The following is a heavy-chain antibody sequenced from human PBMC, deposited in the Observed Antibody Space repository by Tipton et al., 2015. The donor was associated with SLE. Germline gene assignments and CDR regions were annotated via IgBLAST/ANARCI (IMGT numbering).Heavy chain of an antibody. J-gene: IGHJ5*02. CDR3: ARDLGYRYGTWFDP. Sequence: TLSLTCTVSGGSISSSRYYWGWIRQPPGKGLEWIGYIYYSGSTNYNPSLKSRVTISVDTSKNQFSLKLSSVTAADTAVYYCARDLGYRYGTWFDPWGQGTLVTVSS. CDR2: IYYSGST. V-gene: IGHV4-61*01. D-gene: IGHD5-18*01. CDR1: GGSISSSRYY.